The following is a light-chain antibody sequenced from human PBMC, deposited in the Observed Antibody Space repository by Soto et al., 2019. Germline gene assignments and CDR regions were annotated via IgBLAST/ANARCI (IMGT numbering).Light chain of an antibody. CDR3: SSYTSSSTWV. CDR1: SSDVGGYNY. CDR2: YVS. V-gene: IGLV2-14*01. J-gene: IGLJ3*02. Sequence: QSALTQPASVSGSPGQSITISCTGTSSDVGGYNYVSWYQQHPGKAPKHMIYYVSNRPSGVSNRFSGSKSANTASLTISGLQAEDEADYYCSSYTSSSTWVFGGGTQLTVL.